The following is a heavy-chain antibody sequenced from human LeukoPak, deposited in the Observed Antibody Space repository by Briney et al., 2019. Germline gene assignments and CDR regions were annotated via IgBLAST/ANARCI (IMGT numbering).Heavy chain of an antibody. D-gene: IGHD5-24*01. CDR1: GYTFTSYD. J-gene: IGHJ4*02. V-gene: IGHV1-69*04. CDR2: IIPILGIA. CDR3: ARGFRYEMATLDY. Sequence: ASVKVSCKASGYTFTSYDINWVRQAPGQGLEWMGRIIPILGIANYAQKFQGRVTITADKSTSTAYMELSSLRSEDTAVYYCARGFRYEMATLDYWGQGTLVTVSS.